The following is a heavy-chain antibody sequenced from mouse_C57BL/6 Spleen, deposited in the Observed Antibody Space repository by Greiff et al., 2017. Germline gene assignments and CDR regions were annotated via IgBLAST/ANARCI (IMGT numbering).Heavy chain of an antibody. CDR3: TRGEDDYDVYWYFDV. J-gene: IGHJ1*03. CDR1: GFTFSSYA. D-gene: IGHD2-4*01. V-gene: IGHV5-9-1*02. CDR2: ISSGGDYI. Sequence: EVQRVESGEGLVKPGGSLKLSCAASGFTFSSYAMSWVRQTPEKRLEWVAYISSGGDYIYYADTVKGRFTISRDNARNTLYLQMSSLKSEDTAMYYCTRGEDDYDVYWYFDVWGTGTTVTVSS.